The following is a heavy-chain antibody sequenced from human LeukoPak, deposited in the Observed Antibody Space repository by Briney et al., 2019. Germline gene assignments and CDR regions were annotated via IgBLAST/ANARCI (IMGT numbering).Heavy chain of an antibody. CDR1: GYSFTSYW. Sequence: GESLKISCKGSGYSFTSYWIGWVRQMPGKGLEWMGIIYPGDSDTRYSPSFHGQVTISADKSISTAYLQWSSLKASDTAMYYCARFGVDYGDHQAHYFDYWGQGTLVTVSS. D-gene: IGHD4-17*01. J-gene: IGHJ4*02. V-gene: IGHV5-51*03. CDR3: ARFGVDYGDHQAHYFDY. CDR2: IYPGDSDT.